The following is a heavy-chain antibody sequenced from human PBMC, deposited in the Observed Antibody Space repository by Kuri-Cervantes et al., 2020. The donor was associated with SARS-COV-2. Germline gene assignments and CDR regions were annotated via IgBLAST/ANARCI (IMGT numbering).Heavy chain of an antibody. Sequence: VKVSCKASGGTFSSYAISWVRQAPGQGLEWMGRIIPILGTANYAQKFQGRVTITADKSTSTAYMELSSLRSEDTAVYYCARGYYDILTGYPFDYWGQGTLVTVSS. J-gene: IGHJ4*02. D-gene: IGHD3-9*01. CDR3: ARGYYDILTGYPFDY. CDR1: GGTFSSYA. CDR2: IIPILGTA. V-gene: IGHV1-69*04.